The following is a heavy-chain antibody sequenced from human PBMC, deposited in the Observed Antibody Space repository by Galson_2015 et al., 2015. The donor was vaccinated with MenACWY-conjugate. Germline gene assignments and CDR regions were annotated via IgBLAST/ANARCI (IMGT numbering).Heavy chain of an antibody. Sequence: SVKVSCKASGYTFTFHDMSWVRQAPGQGLECLGWMNPNSGNTGYAQKFQGRVTMTRNTSITTAYMELSSLNSEDTAMFYCVREIIVGVPAVLRGGYFDYRGQATLVTVSS. CDR1: GYTFTFHD. CDR2: MNPNSGNT. CDR3: VREIIVGVPAVLRGGYFDY. J-gene: IGHJ4*02. D-gene: IGHD2-2*01. V-gene: IGHV1-8*01.